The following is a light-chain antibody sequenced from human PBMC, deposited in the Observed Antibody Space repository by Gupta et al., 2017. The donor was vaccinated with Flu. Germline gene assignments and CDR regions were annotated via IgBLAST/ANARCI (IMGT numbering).Light chain of an antibody. CDR1: SSNFGADYD. Sequence: QSVLTQPPSVSGAPGQSVTISCTGSSSNFGADYDVHWYQQLPGTTPKLLIYDNNNRPSGVPDRFSASKSGTSASLAITGLQAEDEAIYYCQSYDTGLSGSVFGGGTKLTVL. V-gene: IGLV1-40*01. CDR2: DNN. J-gene: IGLJ3*02. CDR3: QSYDTGLSGSV.